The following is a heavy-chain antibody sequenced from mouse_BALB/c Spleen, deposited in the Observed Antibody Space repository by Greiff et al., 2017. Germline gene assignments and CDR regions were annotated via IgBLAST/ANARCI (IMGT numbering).Heavy chain of an antibody. CDR1: GYTFTSYW. CDR3: TRCPFYGYDLHYYAMDY. Sequence: VQLKQSGTVLARPGASVKMSCKASGYTFTSYWMHWVKQRPGQGLEWIGAIYPGNSDTSYNQKFKGKAKLTAVTSTSTAYMELSSLTNEDSAVYYCTRCPFYGYDLHYYAMDYWGQGTSVTVSS. J-gene: IGHJ4*01. CDR2: IYPGNSDT. V-gene: IGHV1-5*01. D-gene: IGHD2-9*01.